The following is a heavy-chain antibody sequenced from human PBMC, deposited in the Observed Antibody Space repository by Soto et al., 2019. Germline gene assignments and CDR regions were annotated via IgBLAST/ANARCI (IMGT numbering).Heavy chain of an antibody. CDR3: KKGGLHTKILFFVE. J-gene: IGHJ2*01. D-gene: IGHD3-9*01. V-gene: IGHV2-5*01. Sequence: QITLKESGQTLVKPTQTLTLICSLSGFSINNGGVGVGWIRQPPGKAPEWLALLYWNDDKWYSPSLRYRLSATKYSSKTQVVLTITNMHPMDTARYNCKKGGLHTKILFFVEGGRGARVTIS. CDR2: LYWNDDK. CDR1: GFSINNGGVG.